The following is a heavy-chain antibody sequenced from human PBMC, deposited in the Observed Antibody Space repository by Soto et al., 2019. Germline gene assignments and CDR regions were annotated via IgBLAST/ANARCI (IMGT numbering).Heavy chain of an antibody. CDR3: ARTTWGYGEPLDS. D-gene: IGHD4-17*01. CDR1: GFTFDDYA. V-gene: IGHV3-9*01. CDR2: ISWNSDNT. J-gene: IGHJ4*02. Sequence: EVHLVESGGGVAQPGGSLRLSCATSGFTFDDYAMHWVRQAPGKGLEWVPGISWNSDNTGYADFVKGRFTISRDNAKRSLFLQMNSLRSEDTAFYFCARTTWGYGEPLDSWGQGTLVTVS.